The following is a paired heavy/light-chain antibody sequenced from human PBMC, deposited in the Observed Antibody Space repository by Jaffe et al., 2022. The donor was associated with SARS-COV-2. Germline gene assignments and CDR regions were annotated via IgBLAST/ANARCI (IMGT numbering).Light chain of an antibody. CDR1: QNISNF. J-gene: IGKJ1*01. CDR2: AAS. Sequence: DIQMTQSPSSLSASVGDRVTITCRTSQNISNFLNWYRQKPGKAPNLLIFAASSLQSGVPSRFSGSGSGTDFTLTISSLQPEDFATYYCQQSYSSPRTFGQGTKVEVK. V-gene: IGKV1-39*01. CDR3: QQSYSSPRT.
Heavy chain of an antibody. D-gene: IGHD4-17*01. V-gene: IGHV1-46*01. Sequence: QVQLVQSGAEVKKPGASVKLSCKASGYTFANYYMHWVRQAPGQGLEWMGIITPSGRSTTYAQKFQGKVTVTRDTSTSTVYMELTSLTSDHTAVYYCARSLGSTVTTGGAFDLWGQGTMVTVSS. CDR3: ARSLGSTVTTGGAFDL. CDR2: ITPSGRST. J-gene: IGHJ3*01. CDR1: GYTFANYY.